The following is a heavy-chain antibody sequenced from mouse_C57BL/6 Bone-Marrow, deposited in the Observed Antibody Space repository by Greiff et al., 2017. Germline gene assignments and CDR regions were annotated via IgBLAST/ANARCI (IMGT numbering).Heavy chain of an antibody. Sequence: QVQLQQSGAELVRPGTSVKMSCKASGYTFTNYWIGWAKQRPGHGLEWIGDIYPGGGYTNYNEKFKGKATRTADQSSSTAYMQFSSLTSEDSAIYYCARSYDAMDYWGQGTSVTGSS. CDR2: IYPGGGYT. D-gene: IGHD1-1*01. J-gene: IGHJ4*01. CDR1: GYTFTNYW. V-gene: IGHV1-63*01. CDR3: ARSYDAMDY.